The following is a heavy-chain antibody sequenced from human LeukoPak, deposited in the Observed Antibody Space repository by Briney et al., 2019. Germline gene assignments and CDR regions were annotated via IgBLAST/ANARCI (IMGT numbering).Heavy chain of an antibody. V-gene: IGHV3-15*07. Sequence: GGSLRLSCAASGFTFNDAWMNWVRQAPGKGLEWVGRIKSKVHGGTTDFAAPVRGRFIISRDDSRDTVYLQMNSLKTEDTAVYYCTTAGYNYGSGSLNWFDPWGQGTLVTVPS. CDR3: TTAGYNYGSGSLNWFDP. CDR1: GFTFNDAW. J-gene: IGHJ5*02. CDR2: IKSKVHGGTT. D-gene: IGHD3-10*01.